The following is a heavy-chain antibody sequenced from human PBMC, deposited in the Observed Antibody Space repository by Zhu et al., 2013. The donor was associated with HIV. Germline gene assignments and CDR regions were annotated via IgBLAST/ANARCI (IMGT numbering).Heavy chain of an antibody. J-gene: IGHJ6*02. D-gene: IGHD3-3*01. CDR3: ARVRIGMDV. V-gene: IGHV3-30*03. CDR2: ISYDGSNK. CDR1: GFTFSSYG. Sequence: VQLVESGGGVVQPGRSLRLSCAASGFTFSSYGIHWVRQAPGKGLEWVAVISYDGSNKYYADSVKGRFTISRDNSKNTLYLQMNSLRAEDTAVYYCARVRIGMDVWGQGTTVTVSS.